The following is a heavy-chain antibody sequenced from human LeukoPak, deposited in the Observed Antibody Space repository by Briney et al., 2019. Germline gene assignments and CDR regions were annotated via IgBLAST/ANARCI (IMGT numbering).Heavy chain of an antibody. Sequence: ASVKVSCKASGYTFTGYYMRWVRQAPGQGLEWMGWINPNSGGTNYAQKFQGRVTMTRDTSISTAYMELSRLRSDDTAVYYCARVSHSSGYYQIDYWGQGTLVTVSS. J-gene: IGHJ4*02. CDR2: INPNSGGT. CDR3: ARVSHSSGYYQIDY. D-gene: IGHD3-22*01. V-gene: IGHV1-2*02. CDR1: GYTFTGYY.